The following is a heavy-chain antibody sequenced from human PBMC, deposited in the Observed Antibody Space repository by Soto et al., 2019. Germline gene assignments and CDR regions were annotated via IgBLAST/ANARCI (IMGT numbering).Heavy chain of an antibody. Sequence: GGSLRLSCAASGFTFSSYAMHWVRQAPGKGLEWVAVISYDGSNKYYADSVKGRFTISRDNSKNTLYLQMNSLRAEDTAVYYCARDLDDFWSGYSGVMGGMDVWGQGTTVTVSS. CDR3: ARDLDDFWSGYSGVMGGMDV. V-gene: IGHV3-30-3*01. D-gene: IGHD3-3*01. CDR2: ISYDGSNK. CDR1: GFTFSSYA. J-gene: IGHJ6*02.